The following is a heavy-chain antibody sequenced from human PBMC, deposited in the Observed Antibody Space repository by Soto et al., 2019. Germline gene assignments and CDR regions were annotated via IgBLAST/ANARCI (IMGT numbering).Heavy chain of an antibody. CDR2: INPLPTSGST. V-gene: IGHV1-46*01. CDR3: ARDLAAAAY. Sequence: QVQLVQSGAEVKKLGASVKVSCKASGYIFTNYYIHWVRQAPGQGLEWMAIINPLPTSGSTNYAQEFKGRVTVTRDTSTSTVYMELNSLRADDTAIYYCARDLAAAAYWGQGTLVTVSS. D-gene: IGHD6-13*01. CDR1: GYIFTNYY. J-gene: IGHJ4*02.